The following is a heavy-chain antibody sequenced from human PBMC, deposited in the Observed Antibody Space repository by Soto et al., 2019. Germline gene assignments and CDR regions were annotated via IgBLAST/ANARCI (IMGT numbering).Heavy chain of an antibody. D-gene: IGHD3-3*01. CDR3: AKHDFWTLYNTGLDS. J-gene: IGHJ4*02. Sequence: EVHLLESGGGLGQPGGSLRLSCSASGFTFTSYAMSWVRQAPGKGLEWVSGISGSGGDTKSADSVKGRFTISRDNFKNMLYLQMNSLRAEDTAVYYCAKHDFWTLYNTGLDSWGQGTLVTVSS. CDR1: GFTFTSYA. V-gene: IGHV3-23*01. CDR2: ISGSGGDT.